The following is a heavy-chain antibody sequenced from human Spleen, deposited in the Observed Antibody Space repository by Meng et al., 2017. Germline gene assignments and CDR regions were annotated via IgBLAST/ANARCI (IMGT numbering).Heavy chain of an antibody. V-gene: IGHV3-11*01. J-gene: IGHJ2*01. CDR2: LSGSGRTM. CDR1: GFSFSDYH. D-gene: IGHD4-17*01. CDR3: AGDYGDYGRYFDL. Sequence: EQLVGSGGGLVKPGGSLRLSCVGSGFSFSDYHVSWIRQAPGKGLEWISYLSGSGRTMYYADSVKGRFTISRDNAKNSLFLQMNSLRDEDTAVYYCAGDYGDYGRYFDLWGRGTLVTVSS.